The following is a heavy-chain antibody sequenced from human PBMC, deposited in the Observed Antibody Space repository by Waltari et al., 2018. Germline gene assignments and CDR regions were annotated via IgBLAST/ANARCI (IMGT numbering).Heavy chain of an antibody. CDR1: GGSISSYY. Sequence: QVQLQESGPGLVKPSETLSLTCTVPGGSISSYYWSWIRQPPGKGLEWIGYIYYSGSTNYNPSLKSRVTISVDTSKNQFSLKLSAVTAADTAVYYCARDVGTNWGTYYYYMDVWGKGTTVTVSS. CDR2: IYYSGST. V-gene: IGHV4-59*01. CDR3: ARDVGTNWGTYYYYMDV. D-gene: IGHD7-27*01. J-gene: IGHJ6*03.